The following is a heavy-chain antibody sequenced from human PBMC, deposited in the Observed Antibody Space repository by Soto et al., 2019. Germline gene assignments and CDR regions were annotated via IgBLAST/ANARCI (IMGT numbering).Heavy chain of an antibody. CDR2: IYWDDDK. CDR3: AQKRGRRASRDV. CDR1: GFSVSTIGVG. Sequence: QITLKESGPTLVKPTQTLTLTCTFSGFSVSTIGVGVAWIRQPPGKALEWLALIYWDDDKLYSPFLQSRVTITKDPSKIQVVLTMINLDPVDTDIHYWAQKRGRRASRDVWGQVTTVTLSS. D-gene: IGHD3-10*01. V-gene: IGHV2-5*02. J-gene: IGHJ6*02.